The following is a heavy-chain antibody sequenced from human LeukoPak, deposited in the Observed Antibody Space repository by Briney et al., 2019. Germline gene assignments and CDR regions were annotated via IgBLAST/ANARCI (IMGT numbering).Heavy chain of an antibody. CDR1: GFTFSSYG. CDR3: AKELSSGPDY. Sequence: GRSLRLSCAASGFTFSSYGMRWGRQAPGKGLEWVAVISYDGSNKYYADSVKGRFTISRDNSKNTLYLQMNSLRAEDTAVYYCAKELSSGPDYWGQGTLVTVSS. J-gene: IGHJ4*02. CDR2: ISYDGSNK. V-gene: IGHV3-30*18. D-gene: IGHD6-19*01.